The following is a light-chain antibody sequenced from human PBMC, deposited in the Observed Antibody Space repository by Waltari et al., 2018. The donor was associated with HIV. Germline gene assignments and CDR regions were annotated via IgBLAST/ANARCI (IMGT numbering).Light chain of an antibody. CDR1: QSISSY. V-gene: IGKV1-39*01. CDR3: QQSYSTLWT. Sequence: IQMTPSPSSLSASVGDRVTITCRASQSISSYLNWYQQKPGKAPKLLIYAASSLQSGVPSSFSGSGSGTDFTLTISSLQPEDFATYYCQQSYSTLWTFGQGTKVEIK. J-gene: IGKJ1*01. CDR2: AAS.